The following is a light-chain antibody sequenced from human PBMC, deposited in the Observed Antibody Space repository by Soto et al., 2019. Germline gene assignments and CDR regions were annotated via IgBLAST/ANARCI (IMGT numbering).Light chain of an antibody. J-gene: IGLJ2*01. CDR1: NSNIGSNT. CDR2: SNN. Sequence: QSVLTQPPSASGTPGQRVSISCSGSNSNIGSNTVNWYQQVPGAAPKILIYSNNQRPSGVPDRFSASKSATSASVAISGLQSEDEADYYCASWDDSLNGVVFGGGTKLTVL. CDR3: ASWDDSLNGVV. V-gene: IGLV1-44*01.